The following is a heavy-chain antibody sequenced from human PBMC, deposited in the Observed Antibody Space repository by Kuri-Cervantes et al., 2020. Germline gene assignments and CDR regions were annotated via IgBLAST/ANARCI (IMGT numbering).Heavy chain of an antibody. J-gene: IGHJ4*02. CDR1: GFTFSSYS. CDR2: ISSSSSTI. Sequence: GESLKISCAASGFTFSSYSMNWVRQAPGKGLEWVSYISSSSSTIYYADSVKGRFTISRDNAKNTLYLQMNSLRAEDTAVYYCAKDTRIVGATYFDYWGQGTLVTVSS. V-gene: IGHV3-48*01. D-gene: IGHD1-26*01. CDR3: AKDTRIVGATYFDY.